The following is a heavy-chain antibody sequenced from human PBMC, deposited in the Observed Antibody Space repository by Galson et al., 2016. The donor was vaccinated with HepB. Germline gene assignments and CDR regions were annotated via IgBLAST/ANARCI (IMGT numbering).Heavy chain of an antibody. Sequence: CAISGDSVSSNSDAWNWIRQSPSRGLEWLGRTYYRSKWYNDYAVSVKSRIIVNPDTSKNQFSLQLNSVTPEDTAVYYCVEQRKGAPYGMDVWGQGTTVTVS. CDR2: TYYRSKWYN. CDR1: GDSVSSNSDA. CDR3: VEQRKGAPYGMDV. V-gene: IGHV6-1*01. J-gene: IGHJ6*02. D-gene: IGHD1/OR15-1a*01.